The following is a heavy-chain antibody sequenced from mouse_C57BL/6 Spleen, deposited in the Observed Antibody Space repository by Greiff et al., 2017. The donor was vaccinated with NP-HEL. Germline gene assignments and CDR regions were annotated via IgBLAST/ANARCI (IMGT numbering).Heavy chain of an antibody. Sequence: QVQLKQPGAELVRPGSSVKLSCKASGYTFTSYWMHWVKQRPIQGLEWIGNIDPSDSETHYNQKFKDKVTLSVDKSSSTAYMQLSSLTSEDSAVYYCARAAGPYYAMDYWGQGTSVTVSS. CDR3: ARAAGPYYAMDY. CDR2: IDPSDSET. J-gene: IGHJ4*01. CDR1: GYTFTSYW. V-gene: IGHV1-52*01. D-gene: IGHD3-1*01.